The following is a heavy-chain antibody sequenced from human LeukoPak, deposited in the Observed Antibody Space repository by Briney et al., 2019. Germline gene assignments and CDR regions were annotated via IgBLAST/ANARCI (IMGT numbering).Heavy chain of an antibody. CDR3: ARGERGYSYGPPDY. Sequence: SETLSLTCTVSGYSISSGYYWGWIRQSPGKGLEWIGSLYHSGSTYYNPSLKSRVIISVDTSKNRFSLKLSSVTAADTAVYYCARGERGYSYGPPDYWGQGTLVTVSS. J-gene: IGHJ4*02. D-gene: IGHD5-18*01. CDR2: LYHSGST. CDR1: GYSISSGYY. V-gene: IGHV4-38-2*02.